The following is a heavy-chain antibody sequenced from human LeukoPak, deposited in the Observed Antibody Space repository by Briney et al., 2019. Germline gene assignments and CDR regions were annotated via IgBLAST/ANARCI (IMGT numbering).Heavy chain of an antibody. CDR3: ARGTLYYGSGIYPHPGKYYFDY. J-gene: IGHJ4*02. Sequence: GASVKVSCKASGYTFPSYYMHWVRQAPGQGLEWMGVINPSDGSTDYAQKFQGRVAMTRGTSTSTVYMELSSLRSADTAVYYCARGTLYYGSGIYPHPGKYYFDYWGQGTLVTVSS. CDR1: GYTFPSYY. CDR2: INPSDGST. D-gene: IGHD3-10*01. V-gene: IGHV1-46*01.